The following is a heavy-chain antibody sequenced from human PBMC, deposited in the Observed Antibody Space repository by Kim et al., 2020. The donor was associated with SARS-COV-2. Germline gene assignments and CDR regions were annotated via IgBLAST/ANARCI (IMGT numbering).Heavy chain of an antibody. V-gene: IGHV5-51*01. CDR3: ARRRRIVATHDYDY. CDR2: IYPGDSDT. CDR1: GYSFTSYW. Sequence: GESLKISCKGSGYSFTSYWIGWVRQMPGKGLEWMGIIYPGDSDTRYSPSFQGQVTISADKSINTAYLQWSSLKASDTAMYYCARRRRIVATHDYDYWGQGTLATVSS. J-gene: IGHJ4*02. D-gene: IGHD5-12*01.